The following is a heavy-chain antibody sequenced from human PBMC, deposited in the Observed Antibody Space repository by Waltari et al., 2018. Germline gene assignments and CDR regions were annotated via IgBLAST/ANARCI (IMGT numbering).Heavy chain of an antibody. V-gene: IGHV1-2*06. CDR2: INPNSGGA. D-gene: IGHD4-17*01. Sequence: QVQLVQSGAEVKKPGASVKVSCKASGYTFTGYYMHWVRQAPGQGLEWMGRINPNSGGANYAQKFQGRVTMTRDTSISTAYMELSRLRSDDTAVYYCARTDDYGDWYYFDYWGQGTLVTVSS. CDR3: ARTDDYGDWYYFDY. J-gene: IGHJ4*02. CDR1: GYTFTGYY.